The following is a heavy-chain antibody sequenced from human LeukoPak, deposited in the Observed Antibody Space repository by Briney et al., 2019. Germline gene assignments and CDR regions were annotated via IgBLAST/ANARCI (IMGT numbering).Heavy chain of an antibody. D-gene: IGHD4-11*01. CDR3: ASYDYTVFYMDV. CDR2: INHSGSI. J-gene: IGHJ6*03. V-gene: IGHV4-34*01. CDR1: GGSFSGYY. Sequence: PSKRLSLTCAVYGGSFSGYYWSWIRQPPGKGLEWIGEINHSGSINYNPSLKSRVTISVDTSKNQFSLKLSSVTAADTAVYYCASYDYTVFYMDVWGKGTTVTVSS.